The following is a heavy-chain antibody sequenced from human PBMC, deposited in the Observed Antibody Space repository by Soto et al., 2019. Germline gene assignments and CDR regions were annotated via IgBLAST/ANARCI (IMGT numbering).Heavy chain of an antibody. V-gene: IGHV1-46*01. J-gene: IGHJ4*02. CDR1: GYTFTSYY. D-gene: IGHD1-20*01. CDR3: ARGITGTLDY. Sequence: VASVKVSCKASGYTFTSYYVHWVRQAPGQGLEWMGIINPSGATTTYAQNFQGRVAMTRDTSTSTVYMELSSLRSEDTAVYYCARGITGTLDYWGQGTLVTVSS. CDR2: INPSGATT.